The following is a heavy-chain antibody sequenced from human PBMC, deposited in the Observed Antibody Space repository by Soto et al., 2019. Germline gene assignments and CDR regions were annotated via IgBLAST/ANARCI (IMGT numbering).Heavy chain of an antibody. CDR1: GFTFSNAW. V-gene: IGHV3-15*01. D-gene: IGHD6-13*01. Sequence: EVQLVESGGGLVKPGGSLRLSCAASGFTFSNAWMSWVRQAPGKGLEWVGRIKSKTDGGTTDYAAPVKGRFTISRDDSKNPLYLKMNGLKTEDTAVYYCPTDRPAGGSWSLFQDYYYSYYGMDVGGQGTTVTVSS. J-gene: IGHJ6*02. CDR3: PTDRPAGGSWSLFQDYYYSYYGMDV. CDR2: IKSKTDGGTT.